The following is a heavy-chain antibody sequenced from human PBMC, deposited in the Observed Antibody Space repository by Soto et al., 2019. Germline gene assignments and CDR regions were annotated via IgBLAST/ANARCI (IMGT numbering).Heavy chain of an antibody. CDR1: GYSFTIYW. CDR2: IDPSDSYT. D-gene: IGHD5-18*01. V-gene: IGHV5-10-1*01. J-gene: IGHJ6*01. Sequence: ESLKISCKCSGYSFTIYWISWVRQMPGKGLEWMGRIDPSDSYTNYSPAFQCHVTISADNSISNPYLKWSSLKASDTAMYYCGRSSYTAMVSQYYYYYGMDVWGQGTTVSVS. CDR3: GRSSYTAMVSQYYYYYGMDV.